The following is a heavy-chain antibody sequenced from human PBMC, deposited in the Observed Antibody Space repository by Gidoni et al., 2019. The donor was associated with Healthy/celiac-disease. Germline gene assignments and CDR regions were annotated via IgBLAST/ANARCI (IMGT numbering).Heavy chain of an antibody. CDR3: ARDWVSGSYM. Sequence: QLQLQESGPGLVKPSETLSLTCTVSGGSISSSSYYWGWIRQPPGKGLEWIGSIYSSGSTYYNPSLKSRVTISVDTSKNQFSLKLSSVTAADTAVYYCARDWVSGSYMWGQGTLVTVSS. J-gene: IGHJ4*02. CDR1: GGSISSSSYY. D-gene: IGHD1-26*01. CDR2: IYSSGST. V-gene: IGHV4-39*07.